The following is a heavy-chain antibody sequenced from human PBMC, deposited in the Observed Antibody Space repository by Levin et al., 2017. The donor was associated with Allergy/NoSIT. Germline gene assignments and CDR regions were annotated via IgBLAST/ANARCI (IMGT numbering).Heavy chain of an antibody. Sequence: GESLKISCTASGFTFGDYAMSWVRQAPGKGLEWVGFIRSKAYGGTTEYAASVKGRFTISRDDSKSIAYLQMNSLKTEDTAVYYCTRSQDIVVVPAAIRDAFDIWGQGTMVTVSS. CDR3: TRSQDIVVVPAAIRDAFDI. CDR2: IRSKAYGGTT. J-gene: IGHJ3*02. V-gene: IGHV3-49*04. CDR1: GFTFGDYA. D-gene: IGHD2-2*02.